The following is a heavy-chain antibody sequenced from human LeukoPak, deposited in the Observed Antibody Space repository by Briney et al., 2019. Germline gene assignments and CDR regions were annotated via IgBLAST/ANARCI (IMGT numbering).Heavy chain of an antibody. D-gene: IGHD3-10*01. CDR3: AKPARVLLWFGELIKLGMDV. V-gene: IGHV3-30*18. Sequence: GGSLRLSCAASGFTVSSNYMSWVRQAPGKGLEWVAVISYDGSNKYYADSVKGRFTISRDNSKNTLYLQMNSLRAEDTAVYYCAKPARVLLWFGELIKLGMDVWGQGTTVTVSS. CDR2: ISYDGSNK. J-gene: IGHJ6*02. CDR1: GFTVSSNY.